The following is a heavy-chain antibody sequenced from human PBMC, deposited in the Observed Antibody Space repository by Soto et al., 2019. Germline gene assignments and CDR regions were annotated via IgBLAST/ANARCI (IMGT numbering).Heavy chain of an antibody. J-gene: IGHJ4*02. Sequence: PGGSLRLSCAASGFTCSDYYMSWIRQAPGKGLEWVSYISSSGSTIYYADSVKGRFTISRDNAKNSLYLRMNSLRAEDTAVYYCARDKDYYDSSVGYWGQGTLVTVSS. D-gene: IGHD3-22*01. CDR2: ISSSGSTI. CDR1: GFTCSDYY. V-gene: IGHV3-11*01. CDR3: ARDKDYYDSSVGY.